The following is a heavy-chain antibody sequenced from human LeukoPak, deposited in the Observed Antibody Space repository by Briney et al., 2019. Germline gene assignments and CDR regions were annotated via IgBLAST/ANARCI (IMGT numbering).Heavy chain of an antibody. CDR2: ISYDGSNK. Sequence: GRSLRLSSADSGFTFTRYHMHWVRQAPGKGLEWVAVISYDGSNKHYADSVKGRFTISRDNYENTLNLQMNSLKPEDTAVYYCARDRGGRGNSYTYFDYCGQGTLVTVSS. CDR3: ARDRGGRGNSYTYFDY. V-gene: IGHV3-30-3*01. J-gene: IGHJ4*02. D-gene: IGHD5-18*01. CDR1: GFTFTRYH.